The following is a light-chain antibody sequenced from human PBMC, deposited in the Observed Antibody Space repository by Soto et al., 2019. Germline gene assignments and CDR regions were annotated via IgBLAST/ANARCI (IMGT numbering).Light chain of an antibody. J-gene: IGKJ5*01. CDR3: QQSDSLPIT. CDR1: QDISNY. Sequence: DIQMTQSPSSLSASVGDRVTITYRASQDISNYLNWYQQRPGKAPKLLIYDASNLERGVPSRFSGTRSGTHFTFAITSLQPKDVATYYCQQSDSLPITFGQGTRLEI. V-gene: IGKV1-33*01. CDR2: DAS.